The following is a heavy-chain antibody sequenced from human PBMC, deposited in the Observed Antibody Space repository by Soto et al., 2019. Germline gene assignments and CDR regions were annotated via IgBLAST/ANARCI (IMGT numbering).Heavy chain of an antibody. Sequence: ASVKVSCKASGGTFSSYAISWVRQAPGQGLEWMGGIIPIFGTANYAQKFQGRVTITADESTSTAYMELSSLRSEDTAVYYCARDIAAAGRDYFDYWGQGTLVTVSS. CDR1: GGTFSSYA. CDR2: IIPIFGTA. D-gene: IGHD6-13*01. J-gene: IGHJ4*02. CDR3: ARDIAAAGRDYFDY. V-gene: IGHV1-69*13.